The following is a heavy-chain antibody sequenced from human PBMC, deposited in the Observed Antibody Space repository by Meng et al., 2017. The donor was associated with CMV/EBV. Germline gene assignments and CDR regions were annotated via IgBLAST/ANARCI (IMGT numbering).Heavy chain of an antibody. CDR1: GFTFSSYA. CDR2: ISGSGGST. CDR3: AKDGYCSSTSCPDYYYYGMDD. J-gene: IGHJ6*02. Sequence: GGSLRLSCAASGFTFSSYAMSWVRQAPGKGLEWVSAISGSGGSTYYADLVKGRFTISRDNSKNTLYLQMNSLRAEDTAVYDGAKDGYCSSTSCPDYYYYGMDDWGQGTTVTVSS. D-gene: IGHD2-2*03. V-gene: IGHV3-23*01.